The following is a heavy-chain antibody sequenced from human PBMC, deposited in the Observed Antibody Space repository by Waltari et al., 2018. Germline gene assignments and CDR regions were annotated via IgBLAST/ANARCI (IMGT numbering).Heavy chain of an antibody. J-gene: IGHJ6*02. CDR3: ARARVSNYYGSGSYSYYYYYGMDV. Sequence: QVQLQQWGAGLLKPSETLSLTCAVYGGSFSGYSWSWIRQPPGQGLGWLGEINHSGSTNYNPSLKSRVTISVDTSKNQFSLKLSSVTAADTAVYYCARARVSNYYGSGSYSYYYYYGMDVWGQGTTVTVSS. V-gene: IGHV4-34*01. D-gene: IGHD3-10*01. CDR1: GGSFSGYS. CDR2: INHSGST.